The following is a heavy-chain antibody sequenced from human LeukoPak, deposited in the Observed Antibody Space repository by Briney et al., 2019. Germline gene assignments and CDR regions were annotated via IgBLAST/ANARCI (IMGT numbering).Heavy chain of an antibody. CDR1: GGSISTSNYY. CDR3: AKSSWSLFDP. J-gene: IGHJ5*02. CDR2: IFYSGST. Sequence: SETLSLTCTVSGGSISTSNYYWGWIRQPPGKGLEWIGNIFYSGSTYYSPSLKSRVTISLDTSRNQFSLKLTSVTAADTAVYYCAKSSWSLFDPWGQGTLVTVSS. D-gene: IGHD6-6*01. V-gene: IGHV4-39*07.